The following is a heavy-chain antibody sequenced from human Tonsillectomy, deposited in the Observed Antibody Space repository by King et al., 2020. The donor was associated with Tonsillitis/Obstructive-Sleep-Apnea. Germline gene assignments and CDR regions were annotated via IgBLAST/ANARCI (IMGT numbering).Heavy chain of an antibody. CDR3: ARTRASIFPRIMTYYFDY. Sequence: VQLQESGPGLLKPSETLSLTCTVSGGSISSYYLSWIRQPPGMGLEWIGYIYYSGSTNYNPSLKSRVTMSVDTSKNQFSLKLSSLTAADTAVYYCARTRASIFPRIMTYYFDYWGQGTLVTVSS. CDR1: GGSISSYY. CDR2: IYYSGST. D-gene: IGHD3-3*01. J-gene: IGHJ4*02. V-gene: IGHV4-59*08.